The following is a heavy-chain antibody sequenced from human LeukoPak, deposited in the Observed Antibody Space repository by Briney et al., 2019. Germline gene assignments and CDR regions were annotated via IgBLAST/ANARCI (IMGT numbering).Heavy chain of an antibody. CDR3: ARQLGYCSDGTCYFDY. J-gene: IGHJ4*02. V-gene: IGHV3-23*01. CDR1: GFTSSSYG. D-gene: IGHD2-15*01. CDR2: ISGSGGSA. Sequence: QPGGSLRLSCAASGFTSSSYGMCWVRQAPGKGLDWVSAISGSGGSAYYADSVKGRFTISRANSKNTLYLQMDSLRADDTAIYHCARQLGYCSDGTCYFDYWGQGTLVTVSS.